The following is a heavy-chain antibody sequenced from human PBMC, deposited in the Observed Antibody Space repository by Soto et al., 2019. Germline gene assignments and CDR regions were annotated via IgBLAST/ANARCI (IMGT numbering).Heavy chain of an antibody. J-gene: IGHJ5*02. CDR2: INHSGST. D-gene: IGHD2-2*01. V-gene: IGHV4-34*01. CDR3: ASGGDIVVVPADDTRTYNWFEP. CDR1: GGSFSGYY. Sequence: PSETLSLTCAVYGGSFSGYYWSWIRQPPGKGLEWIWEINHSGSTNYNPSLKSRVTISVDTSKNQFSLKLSSVTAADTAVYYCASGGDIVVVPADDTRTYNWFEPWGQGTMVTVSS.